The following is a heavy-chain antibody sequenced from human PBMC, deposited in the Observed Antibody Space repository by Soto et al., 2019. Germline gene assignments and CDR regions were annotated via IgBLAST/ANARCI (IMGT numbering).Heavy chain of an antibody. CDR2: IYYSGST. CDR1: GSSIISYY. CDR3: ARGTGKTGNFDY. V-gene: IGHV4-59*01. J-gene: IGHJ4*02. Sequence: QVQLQESGPGLVKPSETLSLTCTVSGSSIISYYWTWIRQPPGKGLEWIGNIYYSGSTTYNTALKRRVTISVDTSKNQFSLKMSSVIAADTAVYYCARGTGKTGNFDYWGQGILVTVSS. D-gene: IGHD3-9*01.